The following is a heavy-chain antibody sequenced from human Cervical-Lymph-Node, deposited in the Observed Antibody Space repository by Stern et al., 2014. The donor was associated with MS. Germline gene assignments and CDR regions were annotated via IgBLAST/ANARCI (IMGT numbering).Heavy chain of an antibody. J-gene: IGHJ3*02. V-gene: IGHV3-30*04. D-gene: IGHD6-19*01. CDR1: GFTFSSHG. CDR2: ISYEGRTE. Sequence: VQLVESGGGVVQPGRSLRLSCVASGFTFSSHGMHWVRQAPGKGLEWVAAISYEGRTETYADSVKGRFPISRDNSRTTLSLQMTSLRPEDTAVYYCARDVYSSGWNAFDIWGQGTMVTVSS. CDR3: ARDVYSSGWNAFDI.